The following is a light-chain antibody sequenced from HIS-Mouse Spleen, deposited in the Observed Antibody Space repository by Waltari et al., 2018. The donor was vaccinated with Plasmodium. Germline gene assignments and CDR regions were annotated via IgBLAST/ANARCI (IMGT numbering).Light chain of an antibody. V-gene: IGKV1-5*03. Sequence: DIQMTQSPSTLSASVGDRVTITCRVSQSISSCLAWYQQKPRKSPKLMIYKAYSLESVVPSRFSGSGSGTEFTLTISSLQPDDFATYYCQQYNSYSWTFGQGTKVEIK. CDR2: KAY. CDR1: QSISSC. CDR3: QQYNSYSWT. J-gene: IGKJ1*01.